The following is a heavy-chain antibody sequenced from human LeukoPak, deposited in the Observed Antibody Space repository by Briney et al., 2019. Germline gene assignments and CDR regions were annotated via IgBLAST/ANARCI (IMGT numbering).Heavy chain of an antibody. J-gene: IGHJ6*02. CDR2: IYYSGST. V-gene: IGHV4-59*01. Sequence: PSETLSLTCTVSGGSISSYYWSWIRQPPGKGLEWIGYIYYSGSTNYNPSLKSRVTISVDTSKNQFSLRLSSVTAADTAVYYCARENDFWSGSNYYYYGMDVWSQGTTVTVSS. CDR3: ARENDFWSGSNYYYYGMDV. CDR1: GGSISSYY. D-gene: IGHD3-3*01.